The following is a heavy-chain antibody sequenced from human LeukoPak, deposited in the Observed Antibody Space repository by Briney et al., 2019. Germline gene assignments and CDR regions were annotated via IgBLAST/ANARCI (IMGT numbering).Heavy chain of an antibody. CDR2: INSDGSST. J-gene: IGHJ4*02. CDR3: ARGHIQLGSDFDY. CDR1: GFTFSSYW. V-gene: IGHV3-74*01. Sequence: GGSLRLSCAASGFTFSSYWIHWVRQAPGKGLVWVSRINSDGSSTSYADSMKGRFTISRDNAKNTLYLQMNSLRAEDTAVYYCARGHIQLGSDFDYWGQGTPVTVSS. D-gene: IGHD5-18*01.